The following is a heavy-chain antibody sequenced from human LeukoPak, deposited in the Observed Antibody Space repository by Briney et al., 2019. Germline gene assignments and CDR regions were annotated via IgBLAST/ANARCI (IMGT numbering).Heavy chain of an antibody. V-gene: IGHV1-2*02. J-gene: IGHJ4*02. D-gene: IGHD2-2*03. CDR1: GYTFTGYY. CDR3: ARVGIVSPNPYFDY. CDR2: INPNSGGT. Sequence: ASVKVSCKASGYTFTGYYMHWVRQAPGQGLEWMGWINPNSGGTNYAQKFQGRVTMTRDTSISTAYMELSRLRSDDTAVYYCARVGIVSPNPYFDYWGQGTLVTVSS.